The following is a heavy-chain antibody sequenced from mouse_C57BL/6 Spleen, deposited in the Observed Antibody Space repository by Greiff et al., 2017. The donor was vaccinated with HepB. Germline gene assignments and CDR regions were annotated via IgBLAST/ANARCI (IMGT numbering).Heavy chain of an antibody. J-gene: IGHJ2*01. V-gene: IGHV6-6*02. CDR1: GFTFSNYW. CDR3: WILL. Sequence: EVKLVESGGGLVQPGGSMKLSCGASGFTFSNYWMNWVRQSQEKGLGWVAEIRLKSDDYVTHYAESVKGRFTISRDDSKSSVYLQMNNLRAEDTGVYYCWILLWGQGTTLTVSS. CDR2: IRLKSDDYVT.